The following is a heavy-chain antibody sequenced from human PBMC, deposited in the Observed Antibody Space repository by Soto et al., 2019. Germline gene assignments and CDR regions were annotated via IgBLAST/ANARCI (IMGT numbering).Heavy chain of an antibody. J-gene: IGHJ3*02. CDR2: IYAGDSET. V-gene: IGHV5-51*03. CDR3: ARRQVWFGELLHAFDI. D-gene: IGHD3-10*01. Sequence: EVQLVQSGAEVKEPGECLKISCKGSGYTFTSYWIGWVRQMPGKGLEWMGIIYAGDSETRYSPSFQGQVTISADKSISTVYLQWSSLKASDTAMYYCARRQVWFGELLHAFDIWGQGTMVTVSS. CDR1: GYTFTSYW.